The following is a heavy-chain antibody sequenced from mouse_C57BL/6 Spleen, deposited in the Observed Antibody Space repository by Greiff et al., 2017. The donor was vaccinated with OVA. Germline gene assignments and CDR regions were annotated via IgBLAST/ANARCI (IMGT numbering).Heavy chain of an antibody. D-gene: IGHD2-4*01. V-gene: IGHV1-81*01. CDR2: IYPRSGNT. Sequence: QVQLQQSGAELARPGASVKLSCKASGYTFTSYGISWVKQRTGQGLEWIGEIYPRSGNTYYNEKFKGKATLTADKSSSTAYMELRSLTSEDSAVYFCAGTYDYDGRVDYWGQGTTLTVSS. CDR3: AGTYDYDGRVDY. J-gene: IGHJ2*01. CDR1: GYTFTSYG.